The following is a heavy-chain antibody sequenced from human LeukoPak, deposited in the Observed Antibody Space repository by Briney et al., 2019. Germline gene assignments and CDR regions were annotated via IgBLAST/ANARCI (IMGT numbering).Heavy chain of an antibody. D-gene: IGHD2-15*01. J-gene: IGHJ6*03. V-gene: IGHV4-61*02. CDR2: IYTSGST. Sequence: SETLSLTCTVSGGSISSGSYYWSWIRQPAGKGLEWIGRIYTSGSTNYNPSLKSRVTISVDTSRNQFSLKLSSVTAADTAVYYCARGYCSGGSCSGYYYYYYYMDVSGKGTSVTVSS. CDR1: GGSISSGSYY. CDR3: ARGYCSGGSCSGYYYYYYYMDV.